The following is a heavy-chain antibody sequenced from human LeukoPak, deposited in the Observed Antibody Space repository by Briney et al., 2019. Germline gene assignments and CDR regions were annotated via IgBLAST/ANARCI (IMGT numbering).Heavy chain of an antibody. CDR3: VRDRELYY. V-gene: IGHV4-59*01. CDR1: GGSISIYY. Sequence: SETLSLTCSVSGGSISIYYWSWIRQPPGKGLEWIGYVYNSGSTDYNPSLKSRVTISVDTSKNQFSLKVNSVTASDTAVYYCVRDRELYYWGQGILVTVSS. CDR2: VYNSGST. J-gene: IGHJ4*02. D-gene: IGHD1-26*01.